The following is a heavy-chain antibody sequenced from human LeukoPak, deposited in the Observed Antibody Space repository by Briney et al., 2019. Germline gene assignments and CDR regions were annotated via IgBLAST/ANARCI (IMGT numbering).Heavy chain of an antibody. Sequence: GASVKVSCKASGYIFTDYYMHWVRQAPGQGLEWMGRINPNSGGTNCAQKFQGRVTMTRDTSISTAYMELSRLRSDDTAVYYCARGLSVSSGWPAGYWGQGTLVTVSS. J-gene: IGHJ4*02. CDR3: ARGLSVSSGWPAGY. CDR2: INPNSGGT. V-gene: IGHV1-2*06. D-gene: IGHD6-19*01. CDR1: GYIFTDYY.